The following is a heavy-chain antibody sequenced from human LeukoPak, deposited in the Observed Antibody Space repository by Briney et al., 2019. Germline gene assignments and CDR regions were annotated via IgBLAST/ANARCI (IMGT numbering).Heavy chain of an antibody. D-gene: IGHD1-14*01. V-gene: IGHV4-38-2*01. CDR3: ARHARYFYYFDY. Sequence: SETLSLTCSVSGNSISSGYYWGWIRQPPGKGLKWIGSISHSGSTYYNPSLKSRVTISVDTSKNQFSLKLSSVTAADTAVYYCARHARYFYYFDYWGQGTLVTVSS. J-gene: IGHJ4*02. CDR2: ISHSGST. CDR1: GNSISSGYY.